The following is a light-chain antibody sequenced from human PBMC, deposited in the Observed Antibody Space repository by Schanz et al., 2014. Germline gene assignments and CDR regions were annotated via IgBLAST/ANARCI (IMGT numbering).Light chain of an antibody. Sequence: IVLTQSPGTLSLSPGERATLSCRASQSVRSYLAWYQQKPGQTPRLLIYDASIRATGIPARFSGRGSGTDFTRTSSSLEPEDFAVYYCQQRNNWLTFGGGTKVEIK. V-gene: IGKV3-11*01. J-gene: IGKJ4*01. CDR1: QSVRSY. CDR3: QQRNNWLT. CDR2: DAS.